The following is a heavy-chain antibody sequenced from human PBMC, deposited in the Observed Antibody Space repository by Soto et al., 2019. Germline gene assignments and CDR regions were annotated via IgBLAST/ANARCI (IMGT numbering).Heavy chain of an antibody. J-gene: IGHJ4*02. CDR2: ISSSSTTM. CDR3: ARDYSSVWYFDY. D-gene: IGHD6-25*01. V-gene: IGHV3-48*01. CDR1: GVTFSSYS. Sequence: GGSLRLSCAASGVTFSSYSMNWVRQAPGKGLEWVSYISSSSTTMYYADSVKGRFTISRDNAKNSLYLQMNSLRAEDTAVSYRARDYSSVWYFDYWGQGTLVTGSS.